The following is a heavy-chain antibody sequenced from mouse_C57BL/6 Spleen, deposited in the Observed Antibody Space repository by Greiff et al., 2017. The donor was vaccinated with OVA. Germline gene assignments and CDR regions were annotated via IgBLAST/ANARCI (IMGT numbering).Heavy chain of an antibody. J-gene: IGHJ4*01. V-gene: IGHV2-2*01. Sequence: QVQLKESGPGLVQPSQSLSITCTVSGFSLTSYGVHWVRQSPGKGLEWLGVIWSGGSTDYNAAFISRLSISKDKSKSQVFFKMNSLQADDTAIYYCARIFCGRAMDYWGQGTSVTVSS. CDR3: ARIFCGRAMDY. CDR1: GFSLTSYG. D-gene: IGHD3-1*01. CDR2: IWSGGST.